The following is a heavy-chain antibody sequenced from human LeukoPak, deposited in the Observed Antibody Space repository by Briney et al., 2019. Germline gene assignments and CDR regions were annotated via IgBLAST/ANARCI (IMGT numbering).Heavy chain of an antibody. J-gene: IGHJ6*03. D-gene: IGHD2-15*01. CDR3: ARGVREVAATMIYCMDV. Sequence: GGSLRLSCAASGFTFSDYYMSWIRQAPGKGLEWVSYISSSGSTIYYADSVKGRFTISRDNAKNSLYLQMNSLRAEDTAVYYCARGVREVAATMIYCMDVWGKGTTVTVSS. CDR2: ISSSGSTI. V-gene: IGHV3-11*04. CDR1: GFTFSDYY.